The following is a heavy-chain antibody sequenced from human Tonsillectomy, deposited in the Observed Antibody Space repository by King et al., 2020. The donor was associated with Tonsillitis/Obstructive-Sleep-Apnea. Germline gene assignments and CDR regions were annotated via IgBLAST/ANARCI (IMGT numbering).Heavy chain of an antibody. Sequence: QLQESGSGLVKPSQTLSLTCAVSGGSISSGGYSWSWIRQPPGKGLEWIGYIYHSGSTYYSPSLKSRVTISVDRSKNQFSLTLNSVTAADTAVYYCARVDSRDAFDIWGQGTMVTVSS. J-gene: IGHJ3*02. CDR3: ARVDSRDAFDI. CDR2: IYHSGST. V-gene: IGHV4-30-2*01. CDR1: GGSISSGGYS.